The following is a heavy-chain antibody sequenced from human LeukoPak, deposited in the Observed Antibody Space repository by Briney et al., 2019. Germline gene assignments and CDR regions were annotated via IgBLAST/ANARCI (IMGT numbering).Heavy chain of an antibody. D-gene: IGHD2-15*01. CDR1: GYTFTGYY. Sequence: ASVKVSCKASGYTFTGYYMHWVRQAPGQGLEWMGWFNPNSGGTNYAQKFQGRVTMTRDTSISTAYMELSRLRSDDTAVYYCAPVTRTFGYCSGGSCFNGAEYFQHWGQGTLVTVSS. CDR2: FNPNSGGT. J-gene: IGHJ1*01. CDR3: APVTRTFGYCSGGSCFNGAEYFQH. V-gene: IGHV1-2*02.